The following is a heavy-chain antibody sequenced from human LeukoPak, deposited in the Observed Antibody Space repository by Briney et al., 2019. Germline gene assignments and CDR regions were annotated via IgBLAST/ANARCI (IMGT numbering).Heavy chain of an antibody. CDR3: ARDASGGSGSYKYYFDY. D-gene: IGHD3-10*01. CDR1: GGSISSGSDY. Sequence: PSQTLSLTCTVSGGSISSGSDYWSWIRQPPGQGLEWIGYIYYSGSTDYNPSLKSRVTISVDTSKNQLSLKLSSVTAADTAVYYCARDASGGSGSYKYYFDYWGQGTLVTVSS. J-gene: IGHJ4*02. V-gene: IGHV4-61*01. CDR2: IYYSGST.